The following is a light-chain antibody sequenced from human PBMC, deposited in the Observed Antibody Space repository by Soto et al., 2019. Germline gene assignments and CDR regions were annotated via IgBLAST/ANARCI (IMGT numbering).Light chain of an antibody. CDR3: QKYNSYSYS. Sequence: DIQMTQSPSTLSASVGDRVTITCRASQSISSWLAWYQQKPGKAPKLLIYDASRLETGLRSRFSGSGSRTAFALTTRSLQPHAVATNYCQKYNSYSYSLGQGTKREIK. J-gene: IGKJ2*01. CDR2: DAS. CDR1: QSISSW. V-gene: IGKV1-5*01.